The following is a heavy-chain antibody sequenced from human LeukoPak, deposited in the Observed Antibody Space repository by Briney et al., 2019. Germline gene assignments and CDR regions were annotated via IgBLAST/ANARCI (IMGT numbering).Heavy chain of an antibody. Sequence: GGSLRLSCAASAFTFSSHAMSWVRQAPGKGLEWVSAITGSTGTTYYADSVKGRFTISRDNSKNTLYLQMNSLRAEDTAVYYCANERSGWDYWGQGTLVTVSS. D-gene: IGHD6-19*01. J-gene: IGHJ4*02. CDR3: ANERSGWDY. CDR1: AFTFSSHA. CDR2: ITGSTGTT. V-gene: IGHV3-23*01.